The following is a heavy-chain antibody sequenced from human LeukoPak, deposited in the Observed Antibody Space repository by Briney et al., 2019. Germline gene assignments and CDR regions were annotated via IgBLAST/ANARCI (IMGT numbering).Heavy chain of an antibody. Sequence: GGSLRLSCAASGFTFSSYGMHWVRQAPGKGLEWVAFIQYDGTNKYYADSVKGRFTISRDNSKNTLYLQMNSLRAEDTAVYYCAKEYGSGWHGDYWGQGTLVTVSS. J-gene: IGHJ4*02. CDR2: IQYDGTNK. D-gene: IGHD6-19*01. CDR1: GFTFSSYG. V-gene: IGHV3-30*02. CDR3: AKEYGSGWHGDY.